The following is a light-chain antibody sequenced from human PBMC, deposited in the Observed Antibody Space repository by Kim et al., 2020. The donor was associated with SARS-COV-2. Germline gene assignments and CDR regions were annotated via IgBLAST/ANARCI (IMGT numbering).Light chain of an antibody. CDR1: AANIGSNS. CDR3: SSWDDTLRAWV. V-gene: IGLV1-47*01. CDR2: RDS. J-gene: IGLJ3*02. Sequence: GKRVTISCSGSAANIGSNSVFWYQQLPGSAPKVLIYRDSQRPSGVPARFSGTKSGTSASLAISGVRSDDEADYFCSSWDDTLRAWVFGGGTQLTVL.